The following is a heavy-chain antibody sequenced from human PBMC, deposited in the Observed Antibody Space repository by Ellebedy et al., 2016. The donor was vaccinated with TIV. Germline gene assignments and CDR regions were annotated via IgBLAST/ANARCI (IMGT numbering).Heavy chain of an antibody. CDR2: IIPILGIA. J-gene: IGHJ4*02. CDR1: GGTFSSYA. V-gene: IGHV1-69*04. Sequence: AASVKVSCKASGGTFSSYAISWVRQAPGQGLEWMGRIIPILGIANYAQKFQGRVTITADKSTRTAYMELSSLSSEETAVYYCARDRDYGKDWIDYWGQGTLVTVSS. CDR3: ARDRDYGKDWIDY. D-gene: IGHD4-17*01.